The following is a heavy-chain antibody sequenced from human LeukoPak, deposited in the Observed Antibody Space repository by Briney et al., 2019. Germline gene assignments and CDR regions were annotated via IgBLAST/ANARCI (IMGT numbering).Heavy chain of an antibody. CDR1: GLIVSSNY. D-gene: IGHD6-19*01. CDR3: ACSGPYSNGGVMTDY. J-gene: IGHJ4*02. Sequence: GGSLRLSSAASGLIVSSNYMSWVRQAPGKGLEWVSITYSDGKTNYADSVKGRFTISRDNSKNTLSLQMNSLRAEDTAVYYCACSGPYSNGGVMTDYWGQGTLVTVSS. V-gene: IGHV3-66*01. CDR2: TYSDGKT.